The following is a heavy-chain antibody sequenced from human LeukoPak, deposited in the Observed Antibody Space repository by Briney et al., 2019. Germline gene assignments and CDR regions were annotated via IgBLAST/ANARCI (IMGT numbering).Heavy chain of an antibody. CDR2: ISNDGNNE. CDR1: KFTFSHFP. D-gene: IGHD6-19*01. J-gene: IGHJ4*02. Sequence: PGTSLRLSCAASKFTFSHFPIHWVRQAPGKGLEWVSFISNDGNNEYYADSVRGRFTISRDNSKNTLYLQMNSLRAEDTAVYYCAKDHGSGWFGRPPLFDYWGQGTLVTVSS. V-gene: IGHV3-30-3*01. CDR3: AKDHGSGWFGRPPLFDY.